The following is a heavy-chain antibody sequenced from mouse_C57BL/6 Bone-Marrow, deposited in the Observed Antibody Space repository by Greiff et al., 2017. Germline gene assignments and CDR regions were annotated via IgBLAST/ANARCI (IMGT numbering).Heavy chain of an antibody. D-gene: IGHD4-1*01. J-gene: IGHJ3*01. CDR2: INPGSGGT. CDR1: GYAFTNYL. V-gene: IGHV1-54*01. CDR3: ARWEGGFAY. Sequence: QVQLQQSGAELVRPGTSVKVSCKASGYAFTNYLIEWVKRRPGQGLEWIGVINPGSGGTNYNEKFKGKATLTADKSSSTAYMQLSSLTSEDSAVYFCARWEGGFAYWGQGTLVTVSA.